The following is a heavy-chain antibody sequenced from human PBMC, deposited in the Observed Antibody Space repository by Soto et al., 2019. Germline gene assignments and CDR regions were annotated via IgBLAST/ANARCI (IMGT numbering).Heavy chain of an antibody. CDR1: GGSFSGYY. CDR2: INHSGST. V-gene: IGHV4-34*01. CDR3: ARGTPNYYGSGSYYKRGYYYGMDV. Sequence: ASETLSLTCAVYGGSFSGYYWSWIRQPPGKGLEWIGEINHSGSTNYNPSLKSRVTISVDTSKNQFSLKLSSVTAADTAVYYCARGTPNYYGSGSYYKRGYYYGMDVWGQGTTVTVSS. D-gene: IGHD3-10*01. J-gene: IGHJ6*02.